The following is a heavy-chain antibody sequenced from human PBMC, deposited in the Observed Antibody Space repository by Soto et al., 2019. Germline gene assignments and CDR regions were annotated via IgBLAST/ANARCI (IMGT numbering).Heavy chain of an antibody. J-gene: IGHJ5*02. CDR3: GRGRDDWFDP. CDR2: TQTDGSST. CDR1: GFTFSNYW. V-gene: IGHV3-74*01. Sequence: EVQLVESGGGLVQPGGSLRLSCAASGFTFSNYWIHWVRQAPGKGLEWVSRTQTDGSSTSYADSVKGRFTNARDNAKNTLYMQMASLRAEATDLYYCGRGRDDWFDPWGQGTLVTV.